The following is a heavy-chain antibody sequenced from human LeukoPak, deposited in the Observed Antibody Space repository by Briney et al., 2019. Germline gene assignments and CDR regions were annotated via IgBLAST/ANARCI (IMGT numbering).Heavy chain of an antibody. Sequence: GASVKVSCKVSGYTLTELSMHWVRQAPGKGLEWMGGFDPEDGETIYAQEFQGRVTMTEDTSTDTAYMELSSLRSEDTAVYYCAQWELLLGAFDIWGQGTMVTVSS. D-gene: IGHD1-26*01. CDR2: FDPEDGET. J-gene: IGHJ3*02. CDR3: AQWELLLGAFDI. V-gene: IGHV1-24*01. CDR1: GYTLTELS.